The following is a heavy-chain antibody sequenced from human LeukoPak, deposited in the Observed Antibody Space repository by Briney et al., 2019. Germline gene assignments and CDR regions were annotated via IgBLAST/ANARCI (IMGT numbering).Heavy chain of an antibody. Sequence: SQTLSLTCAISGDSVSSNSAAWNWIRQSPSRGLEWLGRTYYRSKWYNDYAVSVKSRITINPDTSKNQFSLQLNSVTPEDTAVYYCATSRNDSSGYYLFYDAFDIWGQGTMVTVSS. V-gene: IGHV6-1*01. D-gene: IGHD3-22*01. CDR2: TYYRSKWYN. J-gene: IGHJ3*02. CDR1: GDSVSSNSAA. CDR3: ATSRNDSSGYYLFYDAFDI.